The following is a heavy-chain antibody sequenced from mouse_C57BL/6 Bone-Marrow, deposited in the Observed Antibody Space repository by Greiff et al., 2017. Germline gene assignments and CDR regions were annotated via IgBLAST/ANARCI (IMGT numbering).Heavy chain of an antibody. J-gene: IGHJ4*01. CDR1: GFSLTSYG. V-gene: IGHV2-5*01. Sequence: VMLVESGPGLVQPSQSLSITCTVSGFSLTSYGVHWVRQSPGKGLEWLGVIWRGGSTDYNAAFMSRLSITKDNSKSQVFFKMNSLQADDTAIYYCDKNYGSVYAMDYWGQGTSVTVSS. D-gene: IGHD1-1*01. CDR3: DKNYGSVYAMDY. CDR2: IWRGGST.